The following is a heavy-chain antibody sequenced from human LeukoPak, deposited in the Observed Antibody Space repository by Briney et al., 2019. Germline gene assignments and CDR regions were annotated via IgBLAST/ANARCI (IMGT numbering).Heavy chain of an antibody. CDR1: SRSLSSGCYS. D-gene: IGHD5-18*01. J-gene: IGHJ4*02. CDR2: IYHSGST. V-gene: IGHV4-30-2*01. Sequence: SETLSLTCAVSSRSLSSGCYSWSWIRQPPGKGLERIRHIYHSGSTYYNPSLKSRVTISVDRSKTQFSLKLSSVTAADTAVYYCGRVMVQLWSQFDYWGQGTLVTVSS. CDR3: GRVMVQLWSQFDY.